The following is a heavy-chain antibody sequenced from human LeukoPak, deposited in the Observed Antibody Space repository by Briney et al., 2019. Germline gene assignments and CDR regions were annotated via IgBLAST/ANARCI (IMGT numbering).Heavy chain of an antibody. CDR2: INWNSGSI. CDR1: GFTFDDYA. V-gene: IGHV3-9*01. Sequence: GRSLRLSCAASGFTFDDYAMHWVRQAPGKGLEWVSGINWNSGSIGYADFVKGRFTISRDNAKNSLYLQMNSLRAEDTALYYCAKDMTSEYNGYGYGGGFDHWGQGTLVTVSS. J-gene: IGHJ4*02. D-gene: IGHD5-12*01. CDR3: AKDMTSEYNGYGYGGGFDH.